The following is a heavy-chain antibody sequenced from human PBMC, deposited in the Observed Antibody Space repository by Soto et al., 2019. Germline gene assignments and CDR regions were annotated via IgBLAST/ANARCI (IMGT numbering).Heavy chain of an antibody. D-gene: IGHD6-13*01. Sequence: QVQLVQSGAEVKKPGASVKVSCKASGFTFSAYYIYWVRQAPVQGLEWIGWINPNSGGTNNAQKFQGRVTMTRDTSTSTVYMELSALIPDDTAVYYCARSLLDEYSSSWRSAYYGMDVWGQGTTVTVSS. CDR2: INPNSGGT. CDR1: GFTFSAYY. V-gene: IGHV1-2*02. CDR3: ARSLLDEYSSSWRSAYYGMDV. J-gene: IGHJ6*02.